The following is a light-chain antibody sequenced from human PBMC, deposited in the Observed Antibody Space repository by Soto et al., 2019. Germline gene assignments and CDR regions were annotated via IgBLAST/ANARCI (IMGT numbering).Light chain of an antibody. Sequence: QSVLTQPPSASGTPGQRVTLSCSGSSSNIETNTVSWYQQLPGTAPKLLIYTNNQRPSAVPDRFSGSKSGASASLAISGLQSADEADYYCAAWDDSLNGWVFGGGTKLTVL. CDR3: AAWDDSLNGWV. CDR2: TNN. J-gene: IGLJ3*02. CDR1: SSNIETNT. V-gene: IGLV1-44*01.